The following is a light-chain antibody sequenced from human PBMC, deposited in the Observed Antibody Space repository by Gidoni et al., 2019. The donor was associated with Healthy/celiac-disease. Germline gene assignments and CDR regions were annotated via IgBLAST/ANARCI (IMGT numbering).Light chain of an antibody. CDR1: QDISNY. CDR2: DAS. V-gene: IGKV1-33*01. Sequence: DIQMTQSPSSLSASVGDRVTITCQASQDISNYLNWYQQKPGKAPKLLIYDASNLETGVPSRFSGSGSGTDFTFTISSLQPEDIATYYWQQYDNLPLTFXGXTKVEIK. J-gene: IGKJ4*01. CDR3: QQYDNLPLT.